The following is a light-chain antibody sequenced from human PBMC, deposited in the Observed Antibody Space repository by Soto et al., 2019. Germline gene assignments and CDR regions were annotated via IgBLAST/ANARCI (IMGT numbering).Light chain of an antibody. Sequence: DIVMTQSPLSLPVTPGEPASISCRSSRTLLHSNGYNYLDWYLQKRGQSPQLLIYLGSNRASGVPDRFSGSGSGTDFTLKISRVEAEDVGVYYCMQALQAPLTFGGGTKVEIK. CDR3: MQALQAPLT. V-gene: IGKV2-28*01. CDR1: RTLLHSNGYNY. J-gene: IGKJ4*01. CDR2: LGS.